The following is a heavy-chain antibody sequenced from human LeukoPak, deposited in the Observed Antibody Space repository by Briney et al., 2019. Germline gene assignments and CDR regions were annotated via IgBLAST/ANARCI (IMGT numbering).Heavy chain of an antibody. V-gene: IGHV1-69*13. D-gene: IGHD3-10*01. Sequence: ASVKVSCKASGGTFSSYAISWVRQAPGQGLEWMGGIIPIFGTANYAQKFQGRVTITADESTSTAYMELSSLRSEHTAVYYCASTPHYYGSGSAYYGMDVWGQGTTVTVSS. CDR1: GGTFSSYA. CDR2: IIPIFGTA. CDR3: ASTPHYYGSGSAYYGMDV. J-gene: IGHJ6*02.